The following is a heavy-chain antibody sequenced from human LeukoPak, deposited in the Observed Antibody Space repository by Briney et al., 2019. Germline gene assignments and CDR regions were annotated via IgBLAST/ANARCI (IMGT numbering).Heavy chain of an antibody. V-gene: IGHV4-39*07. J-gene: IGHJ5*02. CDR1: GGSISSTSYY. D-gene: IGHD5-18*01. CDR3: ARGMGYSYGYGGFRFDP. Sequence: PSETLSLTCTVSGGSISSTSYYWGWVRQSPGKGLEWIGTLFYSGGTSYNPSLRSRVTISVDTSKNQFSLKLSSVTAADTAVYYCARGMGYSYGYGGFRFDPWGQGTLVTVSS. CDR2: LFYSGGT.